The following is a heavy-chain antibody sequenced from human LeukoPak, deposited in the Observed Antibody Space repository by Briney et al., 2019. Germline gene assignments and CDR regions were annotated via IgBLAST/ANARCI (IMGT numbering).Heavy chain of an antibody. CDR1: GFTFSSYG. CDR2: IRYDGSNK. Sequence: PGGSLRLSCAASGFTFSSYGMHWVRQAPGKGLEWVAFIRYDGSNKYYADSVKGRFTISRDNSKNTLYLQMDSLRAEDTAVYYCAKREVAGETYYYYYMDVWGKGTTVTISS. V-gene: IGHV3-30*02. J-gene: IGHJ6*03. CDR3: AKREVAGETYYYYYMDV. D-gene: IGHD6-19*01.